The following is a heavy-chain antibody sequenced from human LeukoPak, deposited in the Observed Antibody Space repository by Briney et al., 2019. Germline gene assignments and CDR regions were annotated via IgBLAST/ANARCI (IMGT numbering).Heavy chain of an antibody. CDR3: ARGRQGFYDSSGYYDY. V-gene: IGHV1-46*01. Sequence: EASVKVSCKASGYTFTSYYMHWVRQAPGQGLEWMGIINPSGGSTSYAQKFQGRVTMTRDTSTSTVYMELSSLRSEDTAVYYCARGRQGFYDSSGYYDYWGQGTLVTVSS. J-gene: IGHJ4*02. CDR2: INPSGGST. D-gene: IGHD3-22*01. CDR1: GYTFTSYY.